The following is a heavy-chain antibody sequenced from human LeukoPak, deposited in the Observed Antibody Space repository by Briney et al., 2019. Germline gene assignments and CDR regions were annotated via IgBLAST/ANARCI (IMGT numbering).Heavy chain of an antibody. CDR1: GDSINNYY. V-gene: IGHV4-4*07. Sequence: SETLSLTCTVSGDSINNYYWSWIRQPAGKGLEWIGRIYTRGSTNYNPSLKSRVTMSVDTSKNQFSLKLSSVTAADTAVYYCARGRYCSADICSGGDAFDIWGQGTMVSVSS. CDR2: IYTRGST. D-gene: IGHD2-15*01. CDR3: ARGRYCSADICSGGDAFDI. J-gene: IGHJ3*02.